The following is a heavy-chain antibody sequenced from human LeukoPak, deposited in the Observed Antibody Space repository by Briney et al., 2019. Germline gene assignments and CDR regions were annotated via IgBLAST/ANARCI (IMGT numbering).Heavy chain of an antibody. CDR2: ISSSGSTI. V-gene: IGHV3-48*03. CDR3: ASTLHDSSGYPIPFDY. Sequence: GGSLRLFCAASGFTFSSYEMNWVRQAPGKGLEWVSYISSSGSTIYYADSVKGRFTISRDNAKNSLYLQMNSLRAEDTAVYYCASTLHDSSGYPIPFDYWGQGTLVTVSS. J-gene: IGHJ4*02. CDR1: GFTFSSYE. D-gene: IGHD3-22*01.